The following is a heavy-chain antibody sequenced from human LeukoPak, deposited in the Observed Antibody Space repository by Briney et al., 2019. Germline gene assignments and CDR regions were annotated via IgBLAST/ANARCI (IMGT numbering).Heavy chain of an antibody. CDR3: AKDQFSTTVVTHYFDF. V-gene: IGHV3-23*01. Sequence: GGSLRLSCAASGFTFSSYAMSWVRQAPGKGPEWVSAISGSGDSTYYADSVKGRFTISRDNSKNTLYLQMNSLRAEDTAVYYCAKDQFSTTVVTHYFDFWGQGTLVTVSS. J-gene: IGHJ4*02. CDR1: GFTFSSYA. D-gene: IGHD4-23*01. CDR2: ISGSGDST.